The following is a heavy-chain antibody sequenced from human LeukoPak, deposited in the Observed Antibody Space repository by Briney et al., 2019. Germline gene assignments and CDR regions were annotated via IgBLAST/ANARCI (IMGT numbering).Heavy chain of an antibody. D-gene: IGHD6-19*01. Sequence: ASVKVSCKASGYTFTKYGITWVRQAPGQGLEWMGWISTYNGNTNYAQKLQGRVTMTTDTSTSTAYMELRSLISDDAAVYYCAREDSSGWYGRYYFDYWGQGTLVTVSS. J-gene: IGHJ4*02. CDR3: AREDSSGWYGRYYFDY. CDR1: GYTFTKYG. V-gene: IGHV1-18*01. CDR2: ISTYNGNT.